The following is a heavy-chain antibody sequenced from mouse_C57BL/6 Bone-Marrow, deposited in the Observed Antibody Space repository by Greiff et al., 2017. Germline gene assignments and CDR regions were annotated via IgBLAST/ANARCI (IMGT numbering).Heavy chain of an antibody. CDR1: GYTFTSYW. V-gene: IGHV1-59*01. D-gene: IGHD4-1*02. J-gene: IGHJ3*01. CDR2: IDPSDSYT. Sequence: QVQLQQPGAELVRPGTSVKLSCKASGYTFTSYWLHWVKQMPGQGLEWIGVIDPSDSYTNYNQKFKGKATLTVDTSSSTAYMPLSSLTSEDSAVYYCASTGFAYWGQGTLVTVSA. CDR3: ASTGFAY.